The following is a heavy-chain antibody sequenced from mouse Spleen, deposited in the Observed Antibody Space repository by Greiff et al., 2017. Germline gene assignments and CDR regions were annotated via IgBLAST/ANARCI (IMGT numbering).Heavy chain of an antibody. J-gene: IGHJ3*01. CDR2: INSDGGST. V-gene: IGHV5-2*01. CDR3: AREEDLPFAY. Sequence: EVKVVESGGGLVQPGESLKLSCESNEYAFTSHDMSWVRKTPEKRLELVAAINSDGGSTYYPDTMERRFIISRDNTKKTLYLQMSSLRSEDTALYYCAREEDLPFAYWGQGTRVTVSA. CDR1: EYAFTSHD.